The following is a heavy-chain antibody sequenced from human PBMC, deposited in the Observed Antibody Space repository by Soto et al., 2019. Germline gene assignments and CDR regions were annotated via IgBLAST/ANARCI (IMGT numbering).Heavy chain of an antibody. J-gene: IGHJ6*02. V-gene: IGHV3-15*01. CDR1: GFTFSDAW. CDR2: IKSKTDGGTT. CDR3: TTVKGGYEYYYYGMDV. D-gene: IGHD5-12*01. Sequence: GGSLRLSCAASGFTFSDAWMSWVRQAPGKGLEWVGRIKSKTDGGTTDYAAPVKGRFTISRDDSKNTLYLQMNSLKTEDTAVYYCTTVKGGYEYYYYGMDVWGQGTTVTVSS.